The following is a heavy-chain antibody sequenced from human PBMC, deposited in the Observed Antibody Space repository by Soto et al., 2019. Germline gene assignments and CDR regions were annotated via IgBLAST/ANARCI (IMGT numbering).Heavy chain of an antibody. J-gene: IGHJ6*02. CDR1: GFSISSSD. V-gene: IGHV3-13*01. D-gene: IGHD3-3*01. CDR2: LGTSGDT. Sequence: EVQLVESGGGLVQPGGSLKLSCVASGFSISSSDMHWVRQVMGKGLEWVSTLGTSGDTFYSGSVKCRFTISREDAKNSFHLQMNNLRAEDSAVYYCTRDRQIYRFYYYGMDVWGQGTAATVS. CDR3: TRDRQIYRFYYYGMDV.